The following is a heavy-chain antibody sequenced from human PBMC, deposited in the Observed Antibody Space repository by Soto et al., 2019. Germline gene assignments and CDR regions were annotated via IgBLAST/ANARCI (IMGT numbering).Heavy chain of an antibody. J-gene: IGHJ5*02. V-gene: IGHV3-23*01. Sequence: GGSLRLSCAASGFTFSSYAMSWVRQAPGKGLEWVSAISGSGGSTYYADSVKGRFTISRDNSKNTLYLQMNSLRAEDTAVYYCAKGADYDFWSGYLNSNNWFDPWGQGTLVTVSS. CDR1: GFTFSSYA. CDR2: ISGSGGST. CDR3: AKGADYDFWSGYLNSNNWFDP. D-gene: IGHD3-3*01.